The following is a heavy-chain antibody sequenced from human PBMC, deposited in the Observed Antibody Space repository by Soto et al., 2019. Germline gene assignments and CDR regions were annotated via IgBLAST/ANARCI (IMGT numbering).Heavy chain of an antibody. V-gene: IGHV1-18*01. CDR2: ISAYNGNT. Sequence: QVQLVQSGAEVKKPGASVKVSCKASGYTFTSYGISWVRQAPGQGLEWMGWISAYNGNTNYAHKLQGRVTMTTDTSTSTAYMQLRSLNSDDTGVGYCSRDLHCDPYYCVEGSLVTVSS. CDR3: SRDLHCDPYY. J-gene: IGHJ4*02. D-gene: IGHD2-21*01. CDR1: GYTFTSYG.